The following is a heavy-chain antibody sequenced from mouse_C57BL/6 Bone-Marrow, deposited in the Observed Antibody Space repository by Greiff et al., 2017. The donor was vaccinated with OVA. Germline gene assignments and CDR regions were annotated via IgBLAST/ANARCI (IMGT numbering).Heavy chain of an antibody. V-gene: IGHV1-78*01. Sequence: QVQLQQSDAELVKPGASVKISCKVSGYTFTDHTIHWMKQRPEQGLDWIGYIYPRDGSTKYNEKFKGKATLTADKSSSTAYMQLNSLTSEDAAVYCCARWLPPYAMYYWGQGTSVTVSS. CDR1: GYTFTDHT. J-gene: IGHJ4*01. CDR3: ARWLPPYAMYY. D-gene: IGHD2-2*01. CDR2: IYPRDGST.